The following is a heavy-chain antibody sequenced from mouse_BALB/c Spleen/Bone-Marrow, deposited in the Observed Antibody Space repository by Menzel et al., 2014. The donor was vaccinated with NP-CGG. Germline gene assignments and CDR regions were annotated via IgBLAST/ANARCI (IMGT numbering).Heavy chain of an antibody. V-gene: IGHV5-12*02. CDR1: GFTFSDYY. J-gene: IGHJ3*01. CDR3: ARHNYDETWFAY. Sequence: EVKLVESGGGLVQPGGSLKLSCATSGFTFSDYYMYWVRQTPEKRLEWAAYISNGGGSAYYPDTVKGRFTISRDNAKNTLYLQMSRLKSEDTAMYYCARHNYDETWFAYWGQGTLVTVSA. CDR2: ISNGGGSA. D-gene: IGHD2-4*01.